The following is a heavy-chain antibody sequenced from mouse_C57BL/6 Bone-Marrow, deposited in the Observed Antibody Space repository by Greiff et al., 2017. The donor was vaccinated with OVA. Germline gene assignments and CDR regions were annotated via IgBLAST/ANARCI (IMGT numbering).Heavy chain of an antibody. D-gene: IGHD1-1*01. J-gene: IGHJ1*03. CDR2: INPNYGTT. CDR3: AFYYGSSYRYFDV. V-gene: IGHV1-39*01. Sequence: VQLKQSGPELVKPGASVTISCKASGYSFTDYNMNWVKQSNGKSLEWIGVINPNYGTTSYNQKFKGKATLTVDQSSSTAYMQLNSLTSEDSAVYYCAFYYGSSYRYFDVWGTGTTVTVSS. CDR1: GYSFTDYN.